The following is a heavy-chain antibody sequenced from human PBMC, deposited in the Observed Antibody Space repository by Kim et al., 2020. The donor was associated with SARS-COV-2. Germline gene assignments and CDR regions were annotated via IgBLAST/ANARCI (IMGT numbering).Heavy chain of an antibody. CDR2: MYYGGST. Sequence: SETLSLTCTVSGGSITSDYWSWIRQPPGNGLEWIGYMYYGGSTSYNASLKSRLTISVDTSKNQFSLKLSSVTAADTALYYCARLPFAWDGNAFDIWGQGTMVTVSS. CDR3: ARLPFAWDGNAFDI. V-gene: IGHV4-59*08. J-gene: IGHJ3*02. CDR1: GGSITSDY. D-gene: IGHD1-26*01.